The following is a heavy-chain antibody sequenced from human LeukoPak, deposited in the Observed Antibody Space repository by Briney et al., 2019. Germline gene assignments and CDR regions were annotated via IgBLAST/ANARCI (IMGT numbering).Heavy chain of an antibody. J-gene: IGHJ4*02. V-gene: IGHV3-23*01. CDR3: AIDVQDDLDY. CDR2: IDRGDGIDT. Sequence: GGSLRLSCAASRFAFSTYVMKWVRQAPGEGLEWVSTIDRGDGIDTHYADSVKGRFTISRDNSKNTLYLQMNSLRVEDTAVYYCAIDVQDDLDYWGRGTLVTVSS. CDR1: RFAFSTYV. D-gene: IGHD1-1*01.